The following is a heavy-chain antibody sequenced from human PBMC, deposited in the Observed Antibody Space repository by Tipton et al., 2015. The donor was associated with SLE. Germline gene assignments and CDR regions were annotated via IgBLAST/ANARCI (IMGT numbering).Heavy chain of an antibody. CDR3: ARDRDEYQLFQSWCDP. D-gene: IGHD5-24*01. V-gene: IGHV4-31*03. CDR1: GVYINSGGFYY. CDR2: IYYTMSA. Sequence: TLSLTCNVSGVYINSGGFYYWSWIRKHPGKGLEWIGYIYYTMSAYYNPSLKSRVIISLDTSKNHFSLKLSSVTAADTAVYFCARDRDEYQLFQSWCDPWGPGILVSVSS. J-gene: IGHJ5*02.